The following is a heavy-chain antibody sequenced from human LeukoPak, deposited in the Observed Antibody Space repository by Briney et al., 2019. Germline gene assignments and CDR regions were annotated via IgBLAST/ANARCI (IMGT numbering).Heavy chain of an antibody. Sequence: SETLSLTCTVSGGSISSGDYYWSWIRQPPGKGLEWIGYIYYSGSTYYNPSLKSRVTISVDTSKDQFSLKLSSVTAADTAVYYCARGSYGYSSGWYNYWGQGTLVTVSS. V-gene: IGHV4-30-4*08. CDR1: GGSISSGDYY. CDR2: IYYSGST. J-gene: IGHJ4*02. D-gene: IGHD6-19*01. CDR3: ARGSYGYSSGWYNY.